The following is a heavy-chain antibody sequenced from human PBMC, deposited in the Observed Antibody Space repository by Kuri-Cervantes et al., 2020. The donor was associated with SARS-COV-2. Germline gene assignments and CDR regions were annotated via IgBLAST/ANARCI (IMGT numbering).Heavy chain of an antibody. V-gene: IGHV4-59*01. J-gene: IGHJ4*02. CDR1: GGSFSGYY. D-gene: IGHD1-26*01. Sequence: GSLRLSSTVYGGSFSGYYWSWIRQPPGKGLEWIGYFYYSGITNYNPSLKNRVTMSVDTSKNQFSLNLSSVTAADTAVYYCARDNILFSGSGFDYWGQGTLVTVSS. CDR3: ARDNILFSGSGFDY. CDR2: FYYSGIT.